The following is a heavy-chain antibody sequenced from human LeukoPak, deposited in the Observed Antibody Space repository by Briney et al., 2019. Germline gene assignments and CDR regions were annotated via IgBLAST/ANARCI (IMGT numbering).Heavy chain of an antibody. CDR3: ARDGRYCSSTSCHWADY. J-gene: IGHJ4*02. V-gene: IGHV1-2*02. Sequence: ASVKVSCKASGYTFTGYYMHWVRQAPGQGLEWMGWINPNSGGTNYAQKFQGRVTITADKSTSTAYMELSSLRSEDTAVYYCARDGRYCSSTSCHWADYWGQGTLVTVSS. CDR2: INPNSGGT. D-gene: IGHD2-2*01. CDR1: GYTFTGYY.